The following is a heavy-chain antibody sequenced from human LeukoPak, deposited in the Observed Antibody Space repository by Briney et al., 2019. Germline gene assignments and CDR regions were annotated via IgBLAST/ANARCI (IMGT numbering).Heavy chain of an antibody. CDR2: IKQDGSEK. CDR3: ARDYFYPMDV. J-gene: IGHJ6*02. CDR1: GFTFRIYW. Sequence: GGSLRLSCEASGFTFRIYWMIWVRQAPGKGLEWVAKIKQDGSEKYYGDSVKGRFTISRDNAKNSLYLQMNSLRAEDTAVYYCARDYFYPMDVWGQGTTVTVSS. V-gene: IGHV3-7*04.